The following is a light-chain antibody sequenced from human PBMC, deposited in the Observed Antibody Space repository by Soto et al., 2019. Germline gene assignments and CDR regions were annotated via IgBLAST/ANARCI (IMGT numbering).Light chain of an antibody. CDR2: EVT. V-gene: IGLV2-14*01. CDR3: SSYTGSGDLPL. J-gene: IGLJ2*01. Sequence: QSALTQPASVSGSPGQSITISCTGTSSDVGGYNYVSWFQQHPGKAPKLMIYEVTNRPSGVSNRFSGSKSANTASLTISGLQSEDEADYYCSSYTGSGDLPLFGGGTKLTVL. CDR1: SSDVGGYNY.